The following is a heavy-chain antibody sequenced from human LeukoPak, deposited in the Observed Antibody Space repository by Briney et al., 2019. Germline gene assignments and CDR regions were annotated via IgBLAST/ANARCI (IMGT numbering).Heavy chain of an antibody. J-gene: IGHJ4*02. CDR2: IYYSGST. CDR3: ASPSSLAYAPFDY. CDR1: GGSISSSSYY. V-gene: IGHV4-39*01. D-gene: IGHD4-17*01. Sequence: SETLSLTCTVSGGSISSSSYYWGWIRQPPGKGLEWIGSIYYSGSTYYNPSLKSRVTISVDTSKNQFSLKLSSVTAADTAVYYCASPSSLAYAPFDYWGQGTLVTVSS.